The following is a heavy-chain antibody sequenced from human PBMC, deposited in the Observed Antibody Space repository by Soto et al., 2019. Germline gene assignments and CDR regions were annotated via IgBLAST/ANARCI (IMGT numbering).Heavy chain of an antibody. D-gene: IGHD5-12*01. CDR2: IFYSGST. CDR3: ARLVDRMDG. CDR1: GGSISSSIYY. V-gene: IGHV4-39*01. J-gene: IGHJ6*02. Sequence: QLQLQESGPGLVKPSETLSLTCTVSGGSISSSIYYWGWIRQSPGKGLEWIGSIFYSGSTYNNPSHKSRVTISVDTSKNQRGRKLRAGTATDTAVFYGARLVDRMDGGGRGTAVTACS.